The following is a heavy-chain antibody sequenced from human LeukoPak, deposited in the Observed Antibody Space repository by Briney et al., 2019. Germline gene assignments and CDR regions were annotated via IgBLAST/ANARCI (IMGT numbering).Heavy chain of an antibody. Sequence: GGPLRLSCVASGMSFRHHAMNWVRQAPGKGLEWVSSIFDSGAPSYYADSVKGRFTISRDNARDTFYLQMENLRAEDSATYYCTKAVGGGRDAYDVWGQGTGVIVSS. CDR3: TKAVGGGRDAYDV. CDR2: IFDSGAPS. J-gene: IGHJ3*01. V-gene: IGHV3-23*01. D-gene: IGHD3-16*01. CDR1: GMSFRHHA.